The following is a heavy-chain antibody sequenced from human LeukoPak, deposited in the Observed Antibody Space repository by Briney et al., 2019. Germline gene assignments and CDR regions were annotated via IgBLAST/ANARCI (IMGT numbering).Heavy chain of an antibody. CDR1: GFTFTTYG. Sequence: GGSLRLSCSASGFTFTTYGMNWVRQAPGKGLEWVSGIGGSGTRTYYADSVKGRFTISRDNSKNTLYLQMNSLRDEDTAVYYCAKDSHWILFDDWGQGTLVTVSS. J-gene: IGHJ4*02. CDR2: IGGSGTRT. CDR3: AKDSHWILFDD. V-gene: IGHV3-23*01. D-gene: IGHD2-2*03.